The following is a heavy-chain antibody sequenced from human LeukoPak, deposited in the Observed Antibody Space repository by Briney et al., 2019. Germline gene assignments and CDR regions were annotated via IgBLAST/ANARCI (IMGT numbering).Heavy chain of an antibody. CDR3: AIESVWYGFDY. J-gene: IGHJ4*02. D-gene: IGHD3-16*01. CDR1: GYTFTNYY. Sequence: ASVKVSCKASGYTFTNYYMHWVRQTPGQGLEWMGRINPSGGSTSYAQKFQGRVTMTRDTSTSTVYMELSSLRSEDTAVYYCAIESVWYGFDYWGQGTLVTVSS. CDR2: INPSGGST. V-gene: IGHV1-46*01.